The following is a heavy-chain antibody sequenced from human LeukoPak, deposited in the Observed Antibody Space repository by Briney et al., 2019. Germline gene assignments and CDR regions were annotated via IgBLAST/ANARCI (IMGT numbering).Heavy chain of an antibody. CDR2: IIPIFGTA. J-gene: IGHJ6*04. Sequence: ASVKVSCKASGGTFSSYAISWVRQAPGQGLEWMGGIIPIFGTANYAQKFQGRVTITADKSTSTAYMELSSLRSEDTAVYYCARAIAAAGTPDYYYGMDVWGKGTTVTVSS. CDR1: GGTFSSYA. D-gene: IGHD6-13*01. CDR3: ARAIAAAGTPDYYYGMDV. V-gene: IGHV1-69*06.